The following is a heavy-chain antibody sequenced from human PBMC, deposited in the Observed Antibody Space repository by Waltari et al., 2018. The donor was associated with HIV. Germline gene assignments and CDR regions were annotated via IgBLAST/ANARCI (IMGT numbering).Heavy chain of an antibody. CDR1: GGSITSSSYF. CDR3: ARRVVPGSTLDP. D-gene: IGHD2-15*01. CDR2: IYSGGNT. V-gene: IGHV4-39*01. Sequence: QLQLQESGPGLVKPSETLSLTCTVSGGSITSSSYFWAWIRQPPGKGLEWIGNIYSGGNTYYNPSLQSRVTMSVDRSNSQFSLRLNSVTAADTGVYYCARRVVPGSTLDPWGPGALVTVSS. J-gene: IGHJ5*02.